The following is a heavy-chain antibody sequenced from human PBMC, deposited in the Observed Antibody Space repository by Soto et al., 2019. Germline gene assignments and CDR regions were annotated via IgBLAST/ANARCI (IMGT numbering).Heavy chain of an antibody. V-gene: IGHV4-4*07. CDR2: IYTSGST. CDR3: ARGTYYYDSSGYYEIYYFDY. CDR1: GGSISSYY. Sequence: SETLSLTCTVSGGSISSYYWSWIRQPAGKGLEWIGRIYTSGSTNYNPSLKSRVTMSVDTSKNQFSLKLSSATAADTAVYYCARGTYYYDSSGYYEIYYFDYWGQGTLVTVSS. D-gene: IGHD3-22*01. J-gene: IGHJ4*02.